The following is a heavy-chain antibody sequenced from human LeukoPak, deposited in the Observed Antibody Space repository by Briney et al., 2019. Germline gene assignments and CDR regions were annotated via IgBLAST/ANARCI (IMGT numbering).Heavy chain of an antibody. CDR2: ISSSSSTI. V-gene: IGHV3-48*04. CDR1: GFTFSSYS. CDR3: AKAHPGFDY. Sequence: GGSLRLSCAASGFTFSSYSMNWVRQAPGKGLEWVSYISSSSSTIYYADSVKGRFTISRDNAKNSLFLQMNSLRAEDTAVYYCAKAHPGFDYWGQGTLVTVSS. J-gene: IGHJ4*02.